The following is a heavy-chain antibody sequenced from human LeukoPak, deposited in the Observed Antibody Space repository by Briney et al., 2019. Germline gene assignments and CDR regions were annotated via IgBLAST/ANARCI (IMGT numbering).Heavy chain of an antibody. CDR3: AREGHDYGALLDY. V-gene: IGHV4-30-4*01. CDR1: GGSISSGGYS. D-gene: IGHD4-17*01. Sequence: SSETLSLTCTVSGGSISSGGYSWSWIRQPPGKGLEWIGYIYYSGSTYYNPSLKSRVTISVDTSKNQFSLKLSSVTAADTAVYYCAREGHDYGALLDYWGQGTLVTVSS. CDR2: IYYSGST. J-gene: IGHJ4*02.